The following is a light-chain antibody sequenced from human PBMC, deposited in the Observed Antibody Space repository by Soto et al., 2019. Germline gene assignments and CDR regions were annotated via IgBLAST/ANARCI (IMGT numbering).Light chain of an antibody. CDR1: QGISSW. V-gene: IGKV1-12*01. Sequence: DIQMTQSPSSVSASVADRVTITCRASQGISSWLAWFQQKPGEAPRLLIYAASSLHSGVPSRFSGSGSGTDCTLTVSSLQPEDFATYYCQQGNSFPLTFGGGTKVEIK. CDR3: QQGNSFPLT. J-gene: IGKJ4*01. CDR2: AAS.